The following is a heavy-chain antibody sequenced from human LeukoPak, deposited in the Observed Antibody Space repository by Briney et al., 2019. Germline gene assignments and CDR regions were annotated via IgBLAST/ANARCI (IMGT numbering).Heavy chain of an antibody. V-gene: IGHV3-33*01. J-gene: IGHJ4*02. D-gene: IGHD5-18*01. CDR1: GFTFSTYV. CDR3: ARDRGYTYGHPLDY. CDR2: IWHDGSNK. Sequence: GGSLRLSCAASGFTFSTYVIHWVRQAPGKGLEWVALIWHDGSNKYYGDSVKDRFTISRDNSKNTLYLQMDSLRDEDTAVYYCARDRGYTYGHPLDYWGQGTLVTVSS.